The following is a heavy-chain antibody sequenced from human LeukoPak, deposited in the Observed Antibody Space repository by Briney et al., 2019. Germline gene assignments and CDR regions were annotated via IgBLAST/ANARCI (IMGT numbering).Heavy chain of an antibody. CDR1: GFTFSSYA. Sequence: GRSLRLSCAASGFTFSSYAMHWVRQAPGKGLEWVAFIRYDGSNKYYADSVKGRFTISRDNSKNTLYLQMNSLRAEDTAVYYCARAGPSPAAFDIWGQGTMVTVSS. CDR3: ARAGPSPAAFDI. V-gene: IGHV3-33*08. CDR2: IRYDGSNK. J-gene: IGHJ3*02.